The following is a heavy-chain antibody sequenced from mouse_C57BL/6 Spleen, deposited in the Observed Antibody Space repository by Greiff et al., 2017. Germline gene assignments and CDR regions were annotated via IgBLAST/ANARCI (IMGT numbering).Heavy chain of an antibody. CDR1: GYTFTSYW. CDR3: ARENGYYAMDY. V-gene: IGHV1-55*01. CDR2: IYPGSGST. Sequence: QVHVKQPGAELVKPGASVKMSCKASGYTFTSYWITWVKQRPGQGLEWIGDIYPGSGSTNYNEKFKSKATLTVDTSSSTAYMQLISLTSEDSAVYYCARENGYYAMDYWGQGTSVTVSS. J-gene: IGHJ4*01.